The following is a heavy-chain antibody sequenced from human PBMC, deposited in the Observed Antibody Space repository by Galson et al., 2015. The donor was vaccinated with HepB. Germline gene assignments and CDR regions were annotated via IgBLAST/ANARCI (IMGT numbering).Heavy chain of an antibody. CDR3: ARGSGTAAGTGGGY. CDR2: INQDGSEK. J-gene: IGHJ4*02. V-gene: IGHV3-7*03. D-gene: IGHD6-13*01. CDR1: GFTLSRYW. Sequence: SLRLSCAASGFTLSRYWMTWVRQAPGKGLEWVANINQDGSEKYYVDSVKGRFTISRDNAKNSLYLQMNSLRAEDTALYYCARGSGTAAGTGGGYWGQGTLVTVSS.